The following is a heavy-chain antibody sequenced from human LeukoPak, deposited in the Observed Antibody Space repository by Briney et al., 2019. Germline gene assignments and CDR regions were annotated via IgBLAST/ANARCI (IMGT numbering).Heavy chain of an antibody. V-gene: IGHV3-23*01. CDR3: AKVLRLGELSFDY. J-gene: IGHJ4*02. CDR2: ISGSGGST. Sequence: PGGSLRLSCAASGFTFSSYAMSWVRQAQGKGLEWVSAISGSGGSTYYADSVKGRFTISRDNSKNTLYLQMNSLRAEDTAVNYCAKVLRLGELSFDYWGQGTLVTVSS. CDR1: GFTFSSYA. D-gene: IGHD3-16*02.